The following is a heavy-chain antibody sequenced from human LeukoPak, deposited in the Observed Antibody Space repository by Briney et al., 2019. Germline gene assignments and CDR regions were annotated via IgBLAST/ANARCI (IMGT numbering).Heavy chain of an antibody. CDR3: AKSVITLTPVRFDP. D-gene: IGHD3-16*01. CDR1: GFTFDDYA. V-gene: IGHV3-43*02. J-gene: IGHJ5*02. Sequence: PGGSLRLSCAASGFTFDDYAMHWVRRVPGKGLEWVSLISGDGGSTYYADSVKGRFTISRDNSKNSLYLQMTSLRTGDTALYYCAKSVITLTPVRFDPWGQGTLVTVSS. CDR2: ISGDGGST.